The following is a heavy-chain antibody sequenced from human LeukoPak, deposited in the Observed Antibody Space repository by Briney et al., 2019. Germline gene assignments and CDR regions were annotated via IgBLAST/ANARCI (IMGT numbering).Heavy chain of an antibody. CDR3: ARRSKLGTFDFDAFDI. CDR1: GGTFSSYA. J-gene: IGHJ3*02. Sequence: SVKVSCKASGGTFSSYAISWVRQAPGQGLDWMGRIIPIFGTANYAQKFQGRVTITAHEYTSTAYMELSSLRSEDRRVHYCARRSKLGTFDFDAFDIWGQATMVTVSS. D-gene: IGHD7-27*01. V-gene: IGHV1-69*01. CDR2: IIPIFGTA.